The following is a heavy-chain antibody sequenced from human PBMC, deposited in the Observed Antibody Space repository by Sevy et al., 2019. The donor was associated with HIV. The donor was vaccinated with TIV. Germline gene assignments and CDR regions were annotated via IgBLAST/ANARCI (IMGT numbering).Heavy chain of an antibody. Sequence: GGSLRLSCAASGFAFRTFWMSWVRQAPGKGLEWVANIKQDGSVKYYMYSVKGRFTISRDNAKNSLYLQMSSLTVEDTAVYYCAKQRGWICSHDVCSPYYSDSWGQGTLVTVSS. V-gene: IGHV3-7*01. CDR3: AKQRGWICSHDVCSPYYSDS. CDR2: IKQDGSVK. J-gene: IGHJ4*02. CDR1: GFAFRTFW. D-gene: IGHD5-12*01.